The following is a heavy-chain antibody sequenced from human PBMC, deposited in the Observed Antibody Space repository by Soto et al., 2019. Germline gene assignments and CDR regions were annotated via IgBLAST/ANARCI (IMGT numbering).Heavy chain of an antibody. D-gene: IGHD6-13*01. CDR1: GYSFTSYW. CDR2: IYPGDSDT. CDR3: ARTSAAGKYYYGMDV. V-gene: IGHV5-51*01. J-gene: IGHJ6*02. Sequence: WESLKISCKGSGYSFTSYWIGWVRQMPGKGLEWMGIIYPGDSDTRYSPSFQGQVTISADKSISTAYLQWSSLKASDTAMYYCARTSAAGKYYYGMDVWGQGTTVTVSS.